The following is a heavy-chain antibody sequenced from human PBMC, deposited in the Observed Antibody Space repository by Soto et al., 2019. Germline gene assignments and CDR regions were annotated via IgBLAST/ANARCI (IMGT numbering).Heavy chain of an antibody. CDR3: ARDGFGELNWFDP. J-gene: IGHJ5*02. CDR2: TYYRAKWYN. D-gene: IGHD3-10*01. Sequence: QSQTLSLTCAISGDSVSSNSAAWNWIRQSPSRGLEWLGMTYYRAKWYNDYAVSGKSRITINPETSKKQFSLQLNYVTPEDTAVYYCARDGFGELNWFDPWGQGTLVTVSS. CDR1: GDSVSSNSAA. V-gene: IGHV6-1*01.